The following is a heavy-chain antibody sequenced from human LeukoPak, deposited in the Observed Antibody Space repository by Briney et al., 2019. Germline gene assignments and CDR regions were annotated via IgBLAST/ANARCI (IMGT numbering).Heavy chain of an antibody. D-gene: IGHD3-10*01. CDR2: ISGSGGST. J-gene: IGHJ6*03. V-gene: IGHV3-23*01. CDR3: AKDQTGLLWFGELFSYYYYYMDV. Sequence: SGGSLRLSCAASGFTVRDNYMSWVRQAPGKGLEWVSAISGSGGSTYYADSVKGRFTISRDNSKNTLYLQMNSLRAEDTAVYYCAKDQTGLLWFGELFSYYYYYMDVWGKGTTVTVSS. CDR1: GFTVRDNY.